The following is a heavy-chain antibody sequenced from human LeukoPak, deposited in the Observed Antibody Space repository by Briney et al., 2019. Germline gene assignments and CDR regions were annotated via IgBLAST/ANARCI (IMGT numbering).Heavy chain of an antibody. V-gene: IGHV3-23*01. J-gene: IGHJ6*03. CDR2: ITGSDFTT. D-gene: IGHD2/OR15-2a*01. CDR3: AKIGSTFYYYYMDV. Sequence: GGSLRLSCAASGFTFSSYAMNWVRQAPGKGLEWVSSITGSDFTTYYADSVKGRFTISRDNSKNTLYLQMNSLRAEDTAVYYCAKIGSTFYYYYMDVWGKGTTVTVSS. CDR1: GFTFSSYA.